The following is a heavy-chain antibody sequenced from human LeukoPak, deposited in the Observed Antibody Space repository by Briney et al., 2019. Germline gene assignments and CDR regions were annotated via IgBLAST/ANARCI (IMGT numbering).Heavy chain of an antibody. J-gene: IGHJ4*02. Sequence: GGSLRLSCAASGFTFSTYNMNWVRQAPGKGLEWLSSISSSSDTIYYADSVKGRFTISRDNAKNSLNLQMSSLRAEDTAVYYCARDKPYSGSSYDFDFWGQGTLVTVSS. V-gene: IGHV3-48*01. CDR2: ISSSSDTI. CDR3: ARDKPYSGSSYDFDF. CDR1: GFTFSTYN. D-gene: IGHD1-26*01.